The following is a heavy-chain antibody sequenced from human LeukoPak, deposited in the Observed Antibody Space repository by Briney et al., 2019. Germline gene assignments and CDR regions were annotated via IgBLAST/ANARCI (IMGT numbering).Heavy chain of an antibody. J-gene: IGHJ4*02. D-gene: IGHD5-18*01. CDR1: GFTFRSHG. CDR3: ARLLLQLWPFDY. V-gene: IGHV3-23*01. Sequence: GGTLRLSCAASGFTFRSHGMNWVRQAPGKGLEWVSGISPSGGITYYTDSVRGRFTISRDNSKNTVSLQMNSLRGEDTAVYYCARLLLQLWPFDYWGQGTLVTVSS. CDR2: ISPSGGIT.